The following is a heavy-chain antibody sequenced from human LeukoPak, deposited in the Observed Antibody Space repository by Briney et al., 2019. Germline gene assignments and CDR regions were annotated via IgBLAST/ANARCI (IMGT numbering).Heavy chain of an antibody. CDR2: ISGSGGST. J-gene: IGHJ3*02. V-gene: IGHV3-23*01. CDR1: GFTFSSYA. D-gene: IGHD3-22*01. Sequence: GGSLRLSCAASGFTFSSYAMSWVRQAPGKGLEWVSAISGSGGSTYYADSVKGRFTISRDNSKNTLYLQMNSLRAEDTAVYYCAKRILSGYYRSDAFDIWGQGTMVTVSS. CDR3: AKRILSGYYRSDAFDI.